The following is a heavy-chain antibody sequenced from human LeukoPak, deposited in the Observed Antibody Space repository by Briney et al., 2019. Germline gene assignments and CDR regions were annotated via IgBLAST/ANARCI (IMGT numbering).Heavy chain of an antibody. Sequence: GGTLRLSCAASGITFSSYGMSWVRQAPGKGLEWVSSISSTGGTTYYADSVKGRFTISRDNSKNTLYLQMHSLRAEDTAIYYCAKPSRDFDSSGYSHFDYWGQGTLVTVSS. J-gene: IGHJ4*02. CDR2: ISSTGGTT. D-gene: IGHD3-22*01. CDR1: GITFSSYG. CDR3: AKPSRDFDSSGYSHFDY. V-gene: IGHV3-23*01.